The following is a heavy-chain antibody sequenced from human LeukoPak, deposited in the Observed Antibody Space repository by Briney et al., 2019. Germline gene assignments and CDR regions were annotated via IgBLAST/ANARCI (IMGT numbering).Heavy chain of an antibody. CDR2: ISAYNGNT. Sequence: ASVKVSCKASGYTFTSYGISWVRQAPGQGLEWMGWISAYNGNTDYAQKLQGRVTMTTDTSTSTAYMELRSLRSDDTAVYYCARDHSDIVVVVAATPLDWFDPWGQGTLVTVSS. CDR1: GYTFTSYG. D-gene: IGHD2-15*01. J-gene: IGHJ5*02. V-gene: IGHV1-18*01. CDR3: ARDHSDIVVVVAATPLDWFDP.